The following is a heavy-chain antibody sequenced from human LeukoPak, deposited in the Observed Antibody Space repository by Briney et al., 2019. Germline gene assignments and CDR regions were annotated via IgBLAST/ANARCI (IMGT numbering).Heavy chain of an antibody. CDR3: ARESNRRPQYYGLNV. CDR2: INPDGSST. J-gene: IGHJ6*02. Sequence: PGGSLRLSCTASGFTFSTSWMHWVRQAPGKGLVWVSRINPDGSSTNYADSVKGRFTISRDSSNNTVFLQMNSLRVEDTGVYYCARESNRRPQYYGLNVWGLGTTVTVSS. V-gene: IGHV3-74*01. CDR1: GFTFSTSW.